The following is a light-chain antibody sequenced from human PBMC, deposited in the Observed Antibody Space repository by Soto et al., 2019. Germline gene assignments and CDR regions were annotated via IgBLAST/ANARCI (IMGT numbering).Light chain of an antibody. CDR3: QQYGSSQFT. CDR2: GAS. CDR1: QSVSSSY. J-gene: IGKJ3*01. V-gene: IGKV3-20*01. Sequence: EIVLTQSPGTLSLSPGERATLSCRASQSVSSSYLAWYQQKPGQAPRLLIYGASSRATGIPDRFSGSGSGTDFTLTISRLEPEDFAVYYCQQYGSSQFTFGXGT.